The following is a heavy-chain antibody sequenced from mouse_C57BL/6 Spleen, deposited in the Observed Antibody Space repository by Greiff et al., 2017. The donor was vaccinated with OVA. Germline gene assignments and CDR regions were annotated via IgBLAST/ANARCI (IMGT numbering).Heavy chain of an antibody. CDR2: INYDGSST. CDR1: GFTFSDYY. D-gene: IGHD2-1*01. V-gene: IGHV5-16*01. J-gene: IGHJ2*01. CDR3: ARDRGNYEEHDYFDY. Sequence: EVQVVESEGGLVQPGSSMKLSCTASGFTFSDYYMAWVRQVPEKGLEWVANINYDGSSTYYLDSLKSRFIISRDNAKNILYLQMSSLKSEDTATYYCARDRGNYEEHDYFDYWGQGTTLTVSS.